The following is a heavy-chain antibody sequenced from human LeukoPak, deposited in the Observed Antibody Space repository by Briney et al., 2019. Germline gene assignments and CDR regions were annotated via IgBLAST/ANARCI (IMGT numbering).Heavy chain of an antibody. Sequence: GGSLRLSCAASGFTFSSYSMNWVRQAPGKGLEWVSSISSSSSYIYYADSVKGRFTISRDNAKNSLYLQMNSLRAEDTAVYYCARGRSYGDNGFDPWGQGTLVTVSS. CDR3: ARGRSYGDNGFDP. CDR1: GFTFSSYS. CDR2: ISSSSSYI. J-gene: IGHJ5*02. D-gene: IGHD3-10*01. V-gene: IGHV3-21*01.